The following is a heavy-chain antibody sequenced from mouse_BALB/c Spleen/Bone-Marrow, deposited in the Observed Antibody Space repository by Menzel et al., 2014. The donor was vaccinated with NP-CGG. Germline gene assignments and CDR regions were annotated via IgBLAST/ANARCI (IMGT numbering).Heavy chain of an antibody. J-gene: IGHJ4*01. Sequence: EVKVVESGGGLVKLGGSLKLSCAASGFTFSSYYMSWVRQTPEKRLELVAAINSNGGSTYYPGTVKGRFTISRDNAKNTLYLQMSSLKSEDTALYYCARLGNDDAMDYWGQGTSVTVSS. CDR3: ARLGNDDAMDY. CDR2: INSNGGST. V-gene: IGHV5-6-2*01. CDR1: GFTFSSYY. D-gene: IGHD2-12*01.